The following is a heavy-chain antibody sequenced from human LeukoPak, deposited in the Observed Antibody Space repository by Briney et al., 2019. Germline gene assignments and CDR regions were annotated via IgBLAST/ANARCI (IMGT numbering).Heavy chain of an antibody. Sequence: GGSLRLSCAASGFTFSSYAMSWVRQAPGKGLEWVSAISGSGGSTYYADSVKGRFTISRDNSKNTLYLQMNSLRAEDTAVYYCAREGDYCTNGVCYWFFDYWGQGTLVTVSS. CDR3: AREGDYCTNGVCYWFFDY. CDR1: GFTFSSYA. J-gene: IGHJ4*02. CDR2: ISGSGGST. D-gene: IGHD2-8*01. V-gene: IGHV3-23*01.